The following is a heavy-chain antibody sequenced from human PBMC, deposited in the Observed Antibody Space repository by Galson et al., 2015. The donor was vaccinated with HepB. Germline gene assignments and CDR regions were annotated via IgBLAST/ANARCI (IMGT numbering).Heavy chain of an antibody. CDR2: IYYSGST. CDR1: GGSISSGGYY. V-gene: IGHV4-31*03. J-gene: IGHJ5*02. CDR3: ARDRGYSSSSIGWFDP. Sequence: TLSLTCTVSGGSISSGGYYWSWIRQHPGKGLEWIGYIYYSGSTYYNPSLKSRVTISVDTSKNQFSLKLSSVTAADTAVYYCARDRGYSSSSIGWFDPWGQGTLVTVSS. D-gene: IGHD6-6*01.